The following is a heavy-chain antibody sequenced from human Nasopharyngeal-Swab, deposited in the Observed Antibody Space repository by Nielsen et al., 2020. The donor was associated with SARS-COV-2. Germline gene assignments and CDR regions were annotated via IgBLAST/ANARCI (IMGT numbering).Heavy chain of an antibody. CDR2: INHSGST. V-gene: IGHV4-34*01. CDR3: ARGSVVPAAPAVDYFDY. D-gene: IGHD2-2*01. J-gene: IGHJ4*02. Sequence: RQAPGKGLEWIGEINHSGSTKYNPSLKSRVTISVDTSKNQFSLKLSSVTAADTAVYYCARGSVVPAAPAVDYFDYWGQGTLVTVSS.